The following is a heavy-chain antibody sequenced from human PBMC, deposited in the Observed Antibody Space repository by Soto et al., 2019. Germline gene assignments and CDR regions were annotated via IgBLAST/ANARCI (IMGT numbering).Heavy chain of an antibody. CDR1: GYTFTSYA. CDR2: ISAYNGNT. CDR3: ARCRGRITMVRGVIISWFDP. D-gene: IGHD3-10*01. J-gene: IGHJ5*02. V-gene: IGHV1-18*01. Sequence: ASVKVSCKASGYTFTSYAISWVRQSPGKGLEWMGWISAYNGNTNYAQKLQGRVTMTTDTSTSTAYMELRSLRSDDTAVYYCARCRGRITMVRGVIISWFDPWGQGTLVTVSS.